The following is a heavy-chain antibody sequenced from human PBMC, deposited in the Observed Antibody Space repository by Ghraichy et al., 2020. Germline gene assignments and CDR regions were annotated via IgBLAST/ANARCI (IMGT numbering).Heavy chain of an antibody. D-gene: IGHD7-27*01. CDR2: ISGSGGST. J-gene: IGHJ6*03. V-gene: IGHV3-23*01. Sequence: GGSLRLTCAASGFTFSSYAMSWVRQAPGKGLEWVSAISGSGGSTYYADSVQGRFTISRDNSKNTLYLQMNSLRAEDTAVYYCAKGGNGDRNPYYYYMDVWGKGTTVNVAS. CDR3: AKGGNGDRNPYYYYMDV. CDR1: GFTFSSYA.